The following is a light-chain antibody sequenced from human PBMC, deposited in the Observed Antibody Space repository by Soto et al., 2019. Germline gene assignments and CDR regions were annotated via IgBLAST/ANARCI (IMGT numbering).Light chain of an antibody. CDR3: QQYNSYSWT. J-gene: IGKJ1*01. CDR2: DAS. CDR1: QSISSW. Sequence: DIQMTQSPSTLSASVGDSVTITCRASQSISSWLAWYQQKPGKAPKLLIYDASSLESGVPSRFSGSGSGTEFTLTISSLQPDDFATYYCQQYNSYSWTFGQGTKV. V-gene: IGKV1-5*01.